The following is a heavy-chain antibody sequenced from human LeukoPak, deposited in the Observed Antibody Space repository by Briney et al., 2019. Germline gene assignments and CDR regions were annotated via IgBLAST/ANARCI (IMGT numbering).Heavy chain of an antibody. CDR3: ASTQIIHSSSGAFDI. D-gene: IGHD6-6*01. Sequence: GGSLRLSCAASGFTFSDYYMSWIRQAPGKGLEWVSYISSSGSTIYYADSVKGRFTISRDNAKNSLYLQMNSLRAEDTAVYYCASTQIIHSSSGAFDIWGQGTMVTVSS. CDR1: GFTFSDYY. J-gene: IGHJ3*02. V-gene: IGHV3-11*04. CDR2: ISSSGSTI.